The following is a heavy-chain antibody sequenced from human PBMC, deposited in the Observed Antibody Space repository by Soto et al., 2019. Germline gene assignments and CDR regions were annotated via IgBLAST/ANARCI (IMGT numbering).Heavy chain of an antibody. CDR1: GYTFTDYA. Sequence: HVELVQSGADVKKPGASVTISCKASGYTFTDYALHWVRQAPGQRLEWMGWMNAGVGNTLYSQKFQGRITITRDTSASTAYMALNSLKSEGTAIYYCARDTGYTFGSLNYWGPGTLVTVSS. D-gene: IGHD5-18*01. V-gene: IGHV1-3*01. J-gene: IGHJ4*02. CDR3: ARDTGYTFGSLNY. CDR2: MNAGVGNT.